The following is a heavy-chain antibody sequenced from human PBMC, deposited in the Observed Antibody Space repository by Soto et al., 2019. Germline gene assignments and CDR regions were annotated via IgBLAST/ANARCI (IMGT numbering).Heavy chain of an antibody. CDR3: ARGVTGGTYDS. V-gene: IGHV1-69*01. D-gene: IGHD1-26*01. Sequence: QVQLVQSGAEMKKPDSSMKVSCTASGGSFSSDAITWVRQPPRQGLEWMGGLIPIFGKATYAQKFQDRVTFTADEATSTAYMELSGLKSEDTAIYYCARGVTGGTYDSWGQGTLVVVSS. CDR1: GGSFSSDA. CDR2: LIPIFGKA. J-gene: IGHJ5*01.